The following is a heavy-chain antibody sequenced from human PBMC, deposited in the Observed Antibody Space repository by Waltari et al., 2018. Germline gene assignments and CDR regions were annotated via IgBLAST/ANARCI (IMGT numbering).Heavy chain of an antibody. CDR1: GFSFSNYD. CDR2: IRNSGGNT. J-gene: IGHJ6*02. D-gene: IGHD4-17*01. CDR3: ARDDHGDYEYYGMDV. V-gene: IGHV3-23*01. Sequence: EVQLLESGGGLVQPGGSLRLSCAASGFSFSNYDMAWVRQAPGKGREGVSGIRNSGGNTYYGDSVKGRFAISRDNSRNTRHLQMNGLRAEDTAVYYCARDDHGDYEYYGMDVWGPGTTVTVSS.